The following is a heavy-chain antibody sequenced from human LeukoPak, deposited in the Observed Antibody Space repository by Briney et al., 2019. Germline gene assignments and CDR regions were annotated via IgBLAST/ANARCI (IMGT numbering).Heavy chain of an antibody. CDR1: GFTFDDYA. CDR3: ARDQAPDIVATVTFDY. V-gene: IGHV3-9*01. Sequence: GGSLRLSYAASGFTFDDYAMHWVRQAPGKGLEWVSGISWNSGSIGYADSVKGRFTISRDNAKNSLYLQMNSLRAEDTALYYCARDQAPDIVATVTFDYWGQGTLVTVSS. D-gene: IGHD5-12*01. J-gene: IGHJ4*02. CDR2: ISWNSGSI.